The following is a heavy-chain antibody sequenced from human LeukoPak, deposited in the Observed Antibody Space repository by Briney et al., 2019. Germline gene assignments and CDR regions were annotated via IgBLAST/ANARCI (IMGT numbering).Heavy chain of an antibody. V-gene: IGHV4-39*07. Sequence: SQTLSLTCTVSGGSISSSSYYWGWIRQPPGKGLEWIGSIYYSGSTNYNPSLESRVTISIDTSKSQFSLKLSSVTDADTAVYYCARGGRVNSGYYYSDYWGQGTLVTVSS. CDR3: ARGGRVNSGYYYSDY. D-gene: IGHD3-22*01. CDR1: GGSISSSSYY. CDR2: IYYSGST. J-gene: IGHJ4*02.